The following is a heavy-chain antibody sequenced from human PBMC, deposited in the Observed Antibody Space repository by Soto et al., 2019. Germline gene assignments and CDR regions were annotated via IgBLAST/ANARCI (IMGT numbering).Heavy chain of an antibody. D-gene: IGHD6-13*01. CDR3: ARLPQGIAAAGNYGMDV. V-gene: IGHV4-39*01. Sequence: PSETLSLTCTVSGGSISSSSYYWGWIRQPPGKGLEWIGSIYYSGSTYYNPSLKSRVTISVDTSKNQFSLKLSSVTAADTAVYYCARLPQGIAAAGNYGMDVWGQGTTVTVSS. CDR1: GGSISSSSYY. CDR2: IYYSGST. J-gene: IGHJ6*02.